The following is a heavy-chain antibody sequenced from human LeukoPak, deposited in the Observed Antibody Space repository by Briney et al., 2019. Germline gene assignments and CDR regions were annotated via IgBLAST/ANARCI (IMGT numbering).Heavy chain of an antibody. CDR1: GYTFTGFH. Sequence: ASVKVSCKASGYTFTGFHIHSVRPAPGQGLEWMGLINPNSGGTNYAQNFQGRVTMTRDTSISTAYMELIRLTSDDTAVYYCAKEGTGIDYWGQGTLVTVSS. CDR2: INPNSGGT. CDR3: AKEGTGIDY. J-gene: IGHJ4*02. D-gene: IGHD3/OR15-3a*01. V-gene: IGHV1-2*02.